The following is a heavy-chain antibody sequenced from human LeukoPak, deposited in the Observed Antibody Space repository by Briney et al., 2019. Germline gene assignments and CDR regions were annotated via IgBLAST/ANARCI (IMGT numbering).Heavy chain of an antibody. Sequence: ASVKVSCKVPGYTLTELSMHWVRQAPGKGLEWMGGFDPEDGETIYAQKFQGRVTMTEDTSTDTAYMELSSLRSEDTAVYYCATVVSSITIFGVVIAPFDYWGQGTLVTVSS. CDR3: ATVVSSITIFGVVIAPFDY. V-gene: IGHV1-24*01. CDR2: FDPEDGET. CDR1: GYTLTELS. J-gene: IGHJ4*02. D-gene: IGHD3-3*01.